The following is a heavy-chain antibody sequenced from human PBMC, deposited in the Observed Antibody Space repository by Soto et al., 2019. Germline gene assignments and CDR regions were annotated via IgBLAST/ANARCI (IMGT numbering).Heavy chain of an antibody. J-gene: IGHJ5*02. CDR2: IFYAGDT. D-gene: IGHD4-17*01. V-gene: IGHV4-31*03. CDR1: GESIATGAFY. CDR3: AREGDYRTWFEP. Sequence: SETLSLTCTVSGESIATGAFYWSWIRLQSGKGPEWIGSIFYAGDTYYNPSLKSRVEISLDGSQNQFSLNLRSVTAADTAVYYCAREGDYRTWFEPWGPGTLVPVSS.